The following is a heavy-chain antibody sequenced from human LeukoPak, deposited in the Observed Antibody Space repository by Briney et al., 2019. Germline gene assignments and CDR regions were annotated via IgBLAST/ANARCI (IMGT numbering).Heavy chain of an antibody. CDR1: GFTFSSYS. Sequence: GGSLRLSCAASGFTFSSYSMNWVRQAPGKGLEWVSSISSSSSYIYYADSVKGRFTISRDNAKNSLYLQMNSLRAEDTAVYYCALGYCSSTSCYGFFQHWGQGTLVTVSS. J-gene: IGHJ1*01. CDR2: ISSSSSYI. V-gene: IGHV3-21*01. D-gene: IGHD2-2*01. CDR3: ALGYCSSTSCYGFFQH.